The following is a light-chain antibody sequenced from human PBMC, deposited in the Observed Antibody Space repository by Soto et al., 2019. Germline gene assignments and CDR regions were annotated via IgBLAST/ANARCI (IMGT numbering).Light chain of an antibody. CDR1: QSVSIW. CDR3: QQYKNYLT. V-gene: IGKV1-5*01. Sequence: DIQMTQSPSTLSASVGDRVTFTCRASQSVSIWLAWYQQKPGKAPKLLISGASTLESGVPSRFRGSGSGTEFTLTISSLQPDYFATYYCQQYKNYLTFGQGTKVEIK. CDR2: GAS. J-gene: IGKJ1*01.